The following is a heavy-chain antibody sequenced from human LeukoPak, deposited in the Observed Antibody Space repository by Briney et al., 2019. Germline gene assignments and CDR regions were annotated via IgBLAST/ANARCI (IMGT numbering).Heavy chain of an antibody. V-gene: IGHV3-23*01. CDR2: VTASGVDT. D-gene: IGHD6-19*01. CDR1: GFTFSTYA. J-gene: IGHJ4*02. CDR3: ARGAYSSGWAYFDH. Sequence: GGSLRLSCAASGFTFSTYAMNWVRQAPGKGLEWVSAVTASGVDTFYADSVKGRFTVSRDNSKNTLYLHMNSLRAEDTAVYYCARGAYSSGWAYFDHWGQGTLVTVSS.